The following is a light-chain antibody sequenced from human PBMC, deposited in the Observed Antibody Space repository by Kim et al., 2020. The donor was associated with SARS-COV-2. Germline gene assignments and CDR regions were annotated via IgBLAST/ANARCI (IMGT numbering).Light chain of an antibody. Sequence: QTATLDCTGNGNNVGNQGAAWLQQHRGHPPKLLSYRNNTRPSGISERLSASRAGNTASLTITGLQPEDEADYYCSAWDNSLSAWVFGGGTQLTVL. CDR2: RNN. V-gene: IGLV10-54*01. CDR1: GNNVGNQG. CDR3: SAWDNSLSAWV. J-gene: IGLJ3*02.